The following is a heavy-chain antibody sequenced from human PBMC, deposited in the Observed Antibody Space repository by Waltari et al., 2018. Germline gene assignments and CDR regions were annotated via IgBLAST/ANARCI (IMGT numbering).Heavy chain of an antibody. D-gene: IGHD7-27*01. Sequence: QLQLQESGPGLVKPSETLSLTCTVPGGPISSSSYCWVWIRQPPGKGLEWIGSIYYSGSTYYNPSLKSRVTISVDTSKNQFSLKLSSVTAADTAVYYCARQTGVHAFDIWGQGTMVTVSS. CDR1: GGPISSSSYC. J-gene: IGHJ3*02. CDR2: IYYSGST. CDR3: ARQTGVHAFDI. V-gene: IGHV4-39*01.